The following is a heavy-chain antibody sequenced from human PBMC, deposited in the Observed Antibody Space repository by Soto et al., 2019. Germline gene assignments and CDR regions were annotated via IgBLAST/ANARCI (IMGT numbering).Heavy chain of an antibody. CDR1: GYTFTGYY. Sequence: QVQLVQSGAEVTKPGASVKVSCKASGYTFTGYYMPWVRQAPGQGLEWMGWINPNNGGTKYALKFQGRVTLTRDTSISTAYMELSSLRSDDTAVYYCARDRARGSLWFGDWGQGTLVTVSS. CDR3: ARDRARGSLWFGD. V-gene: IGHV1-2*02. CDR2: INPNNGGT. J-gene: IGHJ4*02. D-gene: IGHD3-10*01.